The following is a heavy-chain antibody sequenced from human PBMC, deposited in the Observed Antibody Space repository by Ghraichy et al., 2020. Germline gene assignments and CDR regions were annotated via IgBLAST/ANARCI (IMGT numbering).Heavy chain of an antibody. V-gene: IGHV3-72*01. Sequence: GGSLRLSCAASGFTVSDHYMDWVRQAPGKGLEWVGRSGNQPNSYTTKYAASVKGRFTISRDDSKNSLYLQMNSLKAEDTAVYFCFRGLSENYYTIGRDDGMDVWGQGTTVTVSS. CDR1: GFTVSDHY. CDR2: SGNQPNSYTT. D-gene: IGHD3-10*01. CDR3: FRGLSENYYTIGRDDGMDV. J-gene: IGHJ6*02.